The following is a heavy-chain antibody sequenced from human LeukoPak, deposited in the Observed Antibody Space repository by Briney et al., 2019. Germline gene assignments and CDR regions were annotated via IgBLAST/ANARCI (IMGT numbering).Heavy chain of an antibody. Sequence: GGSLRLSCAASGFTFSSYSMNWVRQAPGKGLEWVAVISYDGSNKYYADSVKGRFTISRDNSKNTLYLQMNSLRAEDTAVYYSXXSGYSSGWYESDAFDIWGQGTMVTVSS. CDR3: XXSGYSSGWYESDAFDI. V-gene: IGHV3-30*03. D-gene: IGHD6-19*01. CDR1: GFTFSSYS. J-gene: IGHJ3*02. CDR2: ISYDGSNK.